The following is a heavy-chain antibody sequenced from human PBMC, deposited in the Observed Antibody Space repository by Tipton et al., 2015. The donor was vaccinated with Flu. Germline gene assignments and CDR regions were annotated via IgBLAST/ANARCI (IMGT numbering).Heavy chain of an antibody. V-gene: IGHV4-59*01. CDR3: ARVDIPSIAAAKWVWFDP. D-gene: IGHD6-13*01. CDR1: GGSISSYY. Sequence: TLSLTCTVSGGSISSYYWSWIRQPPGKGLEWIGYIYYSGSTNYNPSLKSRVTISVDTSKNQFSLKLSSVTAADTAVYYCARVDIPSIAAAKWVWFDPWGQGTLVTVSS. CDR2: IYYSGST. J-gene: IGHJ5*02.